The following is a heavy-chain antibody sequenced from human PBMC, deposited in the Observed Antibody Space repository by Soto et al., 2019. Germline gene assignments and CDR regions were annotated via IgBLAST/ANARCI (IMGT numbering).Heavy chain of an antibody. J-gene: IGHJ4*02. CDR3: ARDRYYYGSGIGYYFDY. Sequence: ASVKVSCKASGYTFTSYGISWVRQAPGQGLEWMGWISAYNGNTNYAQKLQGRVTMTTDTSTSTAYMELRSLRSDDTAVYYCARDRYYYGSGIGYYFDYWGQGTLVTVSS. CDR2: ISAYNGNT. CDR1: GYTFTSYG. D-gene: IGHD3-10*01. V-gene: IGHV1-18*01.